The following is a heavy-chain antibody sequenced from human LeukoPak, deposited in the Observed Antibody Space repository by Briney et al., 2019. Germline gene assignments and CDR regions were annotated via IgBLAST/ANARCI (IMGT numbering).Heavy chain of an antibody. Sequence: PGGSLRLSCAASGFTFSSYAMSWVRQAPGKGLEWVANIKQDGSEKYYVDSVKGRFTISRDNAKNSLYLQMNSLRAEDTAVYYCARVVGDLRFLEWLFHYYYYMDVWGKGTTVTVSS. V-gene: IGHV3-7*01. J-gene: IGHJ6*03. CDR2: IKQDGSEK. CDR3: ARVVGDLRFLEWLFHYYYYMDV. D-gene: IGHD3-3*01. CDR1: GFTFSSYA.